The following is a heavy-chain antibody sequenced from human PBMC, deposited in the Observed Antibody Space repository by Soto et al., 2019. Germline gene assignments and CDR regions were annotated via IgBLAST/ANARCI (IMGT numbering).Heavy chain of an antibody. CDR1: GGYISSGGYY. CDR3: ACYRECSGGTCCNYFDY. Sequence: SETLSLTCTVSGGYISSGGYYWSWIRQHPGKGLEWIGYIYYSGSTYYNPSLKSRLTISVDTSKNQFSLKLSSVTAADTAVYYFACYRECSGGTCCNYFDYWGQGTLVTVSS. CDR2: IYYSGST. V-gene: IGHV4-31*03. J-gene: IGHJ4*02. D-gene: IGHD2-15*01.